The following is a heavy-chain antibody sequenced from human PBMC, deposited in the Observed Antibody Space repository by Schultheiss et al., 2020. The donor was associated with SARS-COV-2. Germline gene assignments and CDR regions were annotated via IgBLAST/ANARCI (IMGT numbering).Heavy chain of an antibody. V-gene: IGHV3-21*01. CDR1: GFTFGDYA. CDR3: ARDSVTTVDY. J-gene: IGHJ4*02. CDR2: ISSSSSYI. Sequence: GGSLRLSCTASGFTFGDYAMSWVRQAPGKGLEWVSSISSSSSYIYYADSVKGRFTISRDNAKNSLYLQMNSLRDEDTAVYYCARDSVTTVDYWGQGTLVTVSS. D-gene: IGHD1-14*01.